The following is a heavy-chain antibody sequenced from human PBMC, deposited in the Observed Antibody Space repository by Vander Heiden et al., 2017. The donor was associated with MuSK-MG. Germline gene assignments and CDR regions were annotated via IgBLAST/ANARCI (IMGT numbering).Heavy chain of an antibody. J-gene: IGHJ4*02. CDR2: ISSSGGST. CDR1: GFTFSSYA. Sequence: EVQLLESGGGLVQPGGSLRLSCAASGFTFSSYAMSWVRQAPGKGLEWVSGISSSGGSTYYGDAVKGRFTISRDNSKNTMYLQVNSMRGEDTAVYYCAKEQGYNLDYFDYWGQGTLVTVSS. D-gene: IGHD5-12*01. CDR3: AKEQGYNLDYFDY. V-gene: IGHV3-23*01.